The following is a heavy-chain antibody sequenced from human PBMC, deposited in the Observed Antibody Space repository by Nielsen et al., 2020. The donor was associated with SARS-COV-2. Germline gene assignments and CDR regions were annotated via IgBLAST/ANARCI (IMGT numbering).Heavy chain of an antibody. D-gene: IGHD6-19*01. CDR2: ISADSGNR. Sequence: ASVKVSCKASGYTFNNYDIHWVRQAPGRRPEWMGWISADSGNREYSQTFQGRVTITWDRSATTAYMELSSLRSEDTALFYCATRDVSSGWYGYWGQGTLVTVSS. V-gene: IGHV1-3*01. J-gene: IGHJ4*02. CDR1: GYTFNNYD. CDR3: ATRDVSSGWYGY.